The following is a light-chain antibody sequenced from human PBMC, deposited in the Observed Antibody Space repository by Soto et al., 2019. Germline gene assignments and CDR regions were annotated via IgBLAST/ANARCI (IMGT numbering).Light chain of an antibody. J-gene: IGLJ2*01. CDR3: QSADSSGTSHVV. V-gene: IGLV3-25*03. CDR2: KDS. Sequence: SDELTQPPSVSVSPGQTARITCSGDALPKQYAYWYQQKPGQAPVLVIYKDSERPSGIPERFSGSSSGTTVTLTISGVQAEDEADYYCQSADSSGTSHVVFGGGTKLTVL. CDR1: ALPKQY.